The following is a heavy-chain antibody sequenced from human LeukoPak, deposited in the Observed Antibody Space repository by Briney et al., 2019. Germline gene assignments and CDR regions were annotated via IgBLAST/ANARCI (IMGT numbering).Heavy chain of an antibody. D-gene: IGHD5-12*01. CDR2: ISSTSTTI. J-gene: IGHJ4*02. V-gene: IGHV3-48*02. CDR3: ARGGSTGYDFDS. CDR1: GFTFSTTP. Sequence: GGSLRLSCAASGFTFSTTPMNWVRQAPGKGLEWISYISSTSTTIYYADSVRGRLTISRDNAKNSLYLQMNSLRDEDTALYYCARGGSTGYDFDSWGQGTPVTVSP.